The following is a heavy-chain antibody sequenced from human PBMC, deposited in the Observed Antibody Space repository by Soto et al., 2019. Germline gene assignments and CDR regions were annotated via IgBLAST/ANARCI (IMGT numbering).Heavy chain of an antibody. CDR3: AIEWVYSSPFDY. Sequence: GGSLRLSCAASGFTFSSYWMHWVRQAPGKGLVWVSRINSDGSSTSYADSVKGRFTISRDNAKNTLYLQMNSLRAEDTAVYYCAIEWVYSSPFDYWGQGTLVTVSS. CDR1: GFTFSSYW. CDR2: INSDGSST. J-gene: IGHJ4*02. D-gene: IGHD6-13*01. V-gene: IGHV3-74*01.